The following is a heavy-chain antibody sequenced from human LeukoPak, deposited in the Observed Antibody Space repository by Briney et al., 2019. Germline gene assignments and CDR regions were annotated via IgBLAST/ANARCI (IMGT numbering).Heavy chain of an antibody. Sequence: GGSLRLSCAASEFTFSSYAMNWVRQAPGKGLEWVSYISSTSSTMYYADSVKGRFTISRDNAKNSLYLQMNSLRDEDTAVYYCARESAYAFWYWGQGTLVAVSS. J-gene: IGHJ4*02. D-gene: IGHD3-3*01. V-gene: IGHV3-48*02. CDR3: ARESAYAFWY. CDR2: ISSTSSTM. CDR1: EFTFSSYA.